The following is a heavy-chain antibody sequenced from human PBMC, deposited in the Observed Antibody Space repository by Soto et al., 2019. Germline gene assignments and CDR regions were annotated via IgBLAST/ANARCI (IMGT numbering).Heavy chain of an antibody. V-gene: IGHV3-53*01. CDR1: EFTVSSNF. D-gene: IGHD1-26*01. Sequence: EVQLVESGGGLIQPGGSLRLSCAASEFTVSSNFMNWVRQAPGKGLECVSTIYSAGSTYYADSVKGRFTISRDSAKNTLYLQMNNRRAEDTAVYYCAGRVGATNYGMDVWGQGTTVTVSS. CDR3: AGRVGATNYGMDV. CDR2: IYSAGST. J-gene: IGHJ6*02.